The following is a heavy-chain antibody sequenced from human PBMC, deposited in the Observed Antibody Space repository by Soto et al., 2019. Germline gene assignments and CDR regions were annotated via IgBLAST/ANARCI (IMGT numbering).Heavy chain of an antibody. J-gene: IGHJ5*02. CDR3: VRHIYIGAAAGTDSLGSPNWFDP. CDR1: GYSFTSYW. CDR2: IYPGDSDT. Sequence: GESLKISCKGSGYSFTSYWIGWVRQMPGKGLEWMGIIYPGDSDTRYSPSFQGQVTISADKSISTAYLQWSSLKASDTAMYYCVRHIYIGAAAGTDSLGSPNWFDPWGQGTLVTVSS. D-gene: IGHD6-13*01. V-gene: IGHV5-51*01.